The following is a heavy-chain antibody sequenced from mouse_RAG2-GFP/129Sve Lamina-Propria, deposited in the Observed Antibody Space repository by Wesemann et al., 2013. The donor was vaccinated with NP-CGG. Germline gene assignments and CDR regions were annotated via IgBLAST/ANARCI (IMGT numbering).Heavy chain of an antibody. V-gene: IGHV1-26*01. CDR1: GYTFTDYY. CDR3: ARGDYDRGYFDV. Sequence: VQLQQSGPELVKPGASVKISCKASGYTFTDYYMNWVKQSHGKSLEWIGDINPNNGGTSYNQKFKGKATLTVDKSSSTAYMELRSLTSEDSAVYYCARGDYDRGYFDVWGTGTTVTVSS. D-gene: IGHD2-4*01. CDR2: INPNNGGT. J-gene: IGHJ1*03.